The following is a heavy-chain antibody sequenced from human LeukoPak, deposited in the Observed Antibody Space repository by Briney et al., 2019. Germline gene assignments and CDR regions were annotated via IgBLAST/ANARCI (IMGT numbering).Heavy chain of an antibody. CDR3: ARDPGSGYVNNWFDP. CDR2: ISGSSSYI. V-gene: IGHV3-21*01. CDR1: GFTFSSYS. J-gene: IGHJ5*02. D-gene: IGHD3-22*01. Sequence: PGGSLRLSCAASGFTFSSYSMNWVRQAPGKGLEWVSFISGSSSYIYYADSVKGRFTISRDNAKNSLYLQMYSLRAEDTAVYYCARDPGSGYVNNWFDPWGQGTLVTVSS.